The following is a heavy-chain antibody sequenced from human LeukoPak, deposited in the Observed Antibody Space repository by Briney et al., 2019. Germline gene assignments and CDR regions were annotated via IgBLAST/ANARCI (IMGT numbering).Heavy chain of an antibody. CDR2: IIPIFGTA. V-gene: IGHV1-69*13. CDR1: GGTFSSYA. J-gene: IGHJ4*02. D-gene: IGHD2-2*01. CDR3: ARYCSSTSCYPPSQKYCFDY. Sequence: ASVKVSCKASGGTFSSYAISWVRQAPGQGLEWMGGIIPIFGTANYAQKFQGRVTINAGESTSTAYMELSSLRSEDTAVYYCARYCSSTSCYPPSQKYCFDYWGQGTLVTVSS.